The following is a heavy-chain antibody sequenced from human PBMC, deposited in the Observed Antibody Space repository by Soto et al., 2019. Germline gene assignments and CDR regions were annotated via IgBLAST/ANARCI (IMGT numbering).Heavy chain of an antibody. V-gene: IGHV1-18*01. J-gene: IGHJ1*01. CDR2: ISAYNGNT. Sequence: ASVKVSCKASGYTFTSYGISWVRQAPGQGLEWMGWISAYNGNTNYAQKLQGRVTMTTDTSTDTAYMELTSLRSEDTAVYYCATARPKIFGVVQIAAEYFQHWGQGTLVTVSS. CDR1: GYTFTSYG. CDR3: ATARPKIFGVVQIAAEYFQH. D-gene: IGHD3-3*01.